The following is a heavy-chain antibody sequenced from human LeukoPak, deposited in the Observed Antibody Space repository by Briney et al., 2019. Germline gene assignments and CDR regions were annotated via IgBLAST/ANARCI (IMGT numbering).Heavy chain of an antibody. Sequence: GGSLRLSCAASGFTFSSYWMHWVRQAPGKGLVWVSRINSDGSSTSYADSVKGRSTISRDNAKNTLYLQMNSLRAEDTAVYYCAREVAAARFDYWGQGTLVTVSS. CDR2: INSDGSST. V-gene: IGHV3-74*01. CDR1: GFTFSSYW. D-gene: IGHD6-13*01. CDR3: AREVAAARFDY. J-gene: IGHJ4*02.